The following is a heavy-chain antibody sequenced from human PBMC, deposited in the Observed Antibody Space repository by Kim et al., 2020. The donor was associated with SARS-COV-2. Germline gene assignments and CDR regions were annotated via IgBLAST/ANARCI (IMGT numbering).Heavy chain of an antibody. Sequence: ASVKVSCKASGYTFTSYYMHWVRQAPGQGLEWMGIINPSGGSTSYAQKFQGRVTMTRDTSTSTVYMELSSLRSEDTAVYYCAREGAYCGGDCYWYYYYYGMDVWGQGTTVTVSS. CDR1: GYTFTSYY. D-gene: IGHD2-21*01. CDR2: INPSGGST. V-gene: IGHV1-46*01. J-gene: IGHJ6*02. CDR3: AREGAYCGGDCYWYYYYYGMDV.